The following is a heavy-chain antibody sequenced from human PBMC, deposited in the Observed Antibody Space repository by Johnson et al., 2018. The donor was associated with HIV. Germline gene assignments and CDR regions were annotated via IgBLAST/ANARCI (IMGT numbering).Heavy chain of an antibody. D-gene: IGHD4-17*01. Sequence: QVQLVESGGGVVQPGRSLRLSCAASGFTFSTYGMHWVRQAPGKGLEWVAVMWYDGSNKYYADSVKGRFTISRDNSKNTLYLQMKSLRAEDTAVYYCGRDSTPWGGDYVDYTFDIWGQGKMVTVSS. J-gene: IGHJ3*02. CDR3: GRDSTPWGGDYVDYTFDI. V-gene: IGHV3-33*01. CDR2: MWYDGSNK. CDR1: GFTFSTYG.